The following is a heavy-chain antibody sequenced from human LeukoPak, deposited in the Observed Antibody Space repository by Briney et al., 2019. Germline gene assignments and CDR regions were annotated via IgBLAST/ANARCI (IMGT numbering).Heavy chain of an antibody. CDR2: IYYSGST. V-gene: IGHV4-31*03. CDR3: ARYNWNVAFDI. CDR1: GGSISSGGYY. J-gene: IGHJ3*02. D-gene: IGHD1-1*01. Sequence: SRTLSLTCTVSGGSISSGGYYWSWIRQHPGKGLEWIGYIYYSGSTYYNPSLKSRVTISVDTSKNQFSLKLSSVTAADTAVYYCARYNWNVAFDIWGQGTMVTVSS.